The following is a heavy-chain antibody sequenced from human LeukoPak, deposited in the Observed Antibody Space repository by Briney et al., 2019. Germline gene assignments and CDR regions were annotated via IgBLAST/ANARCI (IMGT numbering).Heavy chain of an antibody. J-gene: IGHJ5*02. CDR3: ARDRRSVVVVAATGHNWFDP. D-gene: IGHD2-15*01. Sequence: SGGSLRLSCAASGFTFSSYSMNWVRQAPGKGLEWVSYISSSSSTIYYADSVKGRFTISRDNAKNSLYLQMNSLRAEDTAVYYCARDRRSVVVVAATGHNWFDPWGQGTLVTVSS. CDR1: GFTFSSYS. V-gene: IGHV3-48*04. CDR2: ISSSSSTI.